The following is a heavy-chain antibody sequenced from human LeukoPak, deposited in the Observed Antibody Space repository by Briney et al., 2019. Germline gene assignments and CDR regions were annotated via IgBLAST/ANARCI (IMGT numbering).Heavy chain of an antibody. J-gene: IGHJ4*02. Sequence: GASVKVSCKASGYTFNGYHMHWVRQSPGQGLEWMGWINPTNAGTDYAQKFQGGVTMTRDASTRTVYMELRRLRSDDTAVYYCGRLMGTNLAYWGQGTLVTVSS. D-gene: IGHD1-7*01. CDR1: GYTFNGYH. CDR2: INPTNAGT. V-gene: IGHV1-2*02. CDR3: GRLMGTNLAY.